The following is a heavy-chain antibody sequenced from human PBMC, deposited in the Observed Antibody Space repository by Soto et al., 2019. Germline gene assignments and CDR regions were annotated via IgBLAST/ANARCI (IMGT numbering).Heavy chain of an antibody. V-gene: IGHV1-2*02. J-gene: IGHJ4*02. CDR3: ARDRKYSKYCGGDCGHYFDY. D-gene: IGHD2-21*02. CDR2: MKPGSGVT. CDR1: GYTFTDYY. Sequence: QVHLVQSGADVGKPGASVKVSCKASGYTFTDYYLHWVRQAPGQGLEWMGWMKPGSGVTNFARNFQGRVTMTRDTSITTGYMELKWLTPGDTAVYYCARDRKYSKYCGGDCGHYFDYWGQGTLVTVSS.